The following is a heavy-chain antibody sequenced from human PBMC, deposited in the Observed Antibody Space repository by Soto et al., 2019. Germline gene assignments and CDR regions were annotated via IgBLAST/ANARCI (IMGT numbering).Heavy chain of an antibody. Sequence: QVQLVQSGAEVKKPGASVKVSCKASGYTFTSYGISWVRQAPGQGLEWMGWISAYNVNTNYAQKLQGRVTMTTDTSTSTAYMELRSMRSDDTAVYYCASTSSAKEDNWFDPWGQGTLVTVAS. V-gene: IGHV1-18*01. CDR3: ASTSSAKEDNWFDP. CDR1: GYTFTSYG. CDR2: ISAYNVNT. D-gene: IGHD6-25*01. J-gene: IGHJ5*02.